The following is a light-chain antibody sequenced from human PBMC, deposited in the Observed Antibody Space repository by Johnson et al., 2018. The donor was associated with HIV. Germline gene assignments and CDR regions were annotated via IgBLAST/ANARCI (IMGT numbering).Light chain of an antibody. J-gene: IGLJ1*01. CDR3: GTWDSSLGTYV. Sequence: QSVLTQPPSVSAAPGQKVTISCSGSSSNIGNNYVSWYRQLPGTAPKLLIYENNKRPSGIPDRFSGSKSGPSATLDITGLQTGDEDDYYCGTWDSSLGTYVFGTGAKVTVL. CDR2: ENN. V-gene: IGLV1-51*02. CDR1: SSNIGNNY.